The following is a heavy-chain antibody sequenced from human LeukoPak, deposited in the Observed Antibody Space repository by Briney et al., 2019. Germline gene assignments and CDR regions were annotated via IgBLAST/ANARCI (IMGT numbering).Heavy chain of an antibody. CDR3: ARLCSWYGVYYFDY. Sequence: ASVKVSCKASGYTFTSYDINWVRQATGQGLEWMGWMNPNSGNTGYAQKFQGRVTMTRNTSISTAYMELSSLRSEDTAVYYCARLCSWYGVYYFDYWGRGTLVTVSS. J-gene: IGHJ4*02. CDR1: GYTFTSYD. CDR2: MNPNSGNT. D-gene: IGHD6-13*01. V-gene: IGHV1-8*01.